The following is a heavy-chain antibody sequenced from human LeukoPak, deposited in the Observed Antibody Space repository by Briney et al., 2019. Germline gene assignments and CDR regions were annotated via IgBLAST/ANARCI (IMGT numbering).Heavy chain of an antibody. J-gene: IGHJ4*02. CDR2: ISTSGNVI. CDR1: GFTFSSYE. D-gene: IGHD5-24*01. CDR3: AKDQQRRDGYNTEDY. V-gene: IGHV3-48*03. Sequence: GGSLRLSCAASGFTFSSYEMNWVRQAPGKGLEWVSYISTSGNVIHYADSVKGRFTISRDNSKNTLYLQMNSLRAEDTAVYYCAKDQQRRDGYNTEDYWGQGTLVTVSS.